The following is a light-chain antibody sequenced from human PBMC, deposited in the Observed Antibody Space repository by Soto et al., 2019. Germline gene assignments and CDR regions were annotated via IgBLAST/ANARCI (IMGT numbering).Light chain of an antibody. CDR3: QVWGSSSDQWV. Sequence: SYELTQPPSVSVAPGQTARITCGGNNIGRKSVHWYQQKPGQAPALVVYDDSDRPSGIPERFSGSNSGNTATLTISRVEAGDEADYYCQVWGSSSDQWVFGGGTKVTVL. J-gene: IGLJ2*01. CDR1: NIGRKS. CDR2: DDS. V-gene: IGLV3-21*02.